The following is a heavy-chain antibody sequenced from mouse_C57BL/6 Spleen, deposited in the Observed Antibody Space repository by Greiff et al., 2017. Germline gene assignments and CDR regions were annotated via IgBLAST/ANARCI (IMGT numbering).Heavy chain of an antibody. CDR3: AKWSSDYHPVYSFDY. CDR2: IYPGSGST. V-gene: IGHV1-55*01. Sequence: QVQLQQPGAALVKPGASVQMSCKASGYTFTSYWIAWVKQRPGQGLEWIGDIYPGSGSTNYNEKFKSKATLTVDTSSSTAYMQLSSLTSEDSAVXYGAKWSSDYHPVYSFDYWGQGTPVTVSS. J-gene: IGHJ2*01. CDR1: GYTFTSYW. D-gene: IGHD5-5*01.